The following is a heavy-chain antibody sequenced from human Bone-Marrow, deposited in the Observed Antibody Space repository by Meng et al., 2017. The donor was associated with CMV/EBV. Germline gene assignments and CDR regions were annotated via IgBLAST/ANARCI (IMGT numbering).Heavy chain of an antibody. J-gene: IGHJ6*02. CDR3: AKVLRARTPNFYYGMDV. D-gene: IGHD4-23*01. V-gene: IGHV3-23*01. Sequence: GGSLRLSCAASGFTVSSNYMSWVRQAPGKGLEWVSTISGSGSRTYIADSVKGRLTISRDNSKNTLYLEMNSLRAEDTAVYYCAKVLRARTPNFYYGMDVWGQGTTVTVSS. CDR2: ISGSGSRT. CDR1: GFTVSSNY.